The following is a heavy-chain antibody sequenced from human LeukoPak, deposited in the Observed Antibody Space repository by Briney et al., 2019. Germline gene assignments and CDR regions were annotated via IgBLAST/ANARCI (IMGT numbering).Heavy chain of an antibody. Sequence: GGSLRLSWAASGFTFSSYAMHWVRQAPGKGLEWVAVISYDGSNKYYADSVKGRFTISRDNYKNTLYLQMNSLRAEDTAVYYCARWRELSRGMDVWGKGTTVTVSS. CDR1: GFTFSSYA. CDR2: ISYDGSNK. D-gene: IGHD1-26*01. V-gene: IGHV3-30*04. J-gene: IGHJ6*04. CDR3: ARWRELSRGMDV.